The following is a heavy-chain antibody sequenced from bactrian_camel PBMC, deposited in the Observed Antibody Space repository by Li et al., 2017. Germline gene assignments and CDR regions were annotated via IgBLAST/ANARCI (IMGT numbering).Heavy chain of an antibody. Sequence: HVQLVESGGGSVQAGGSLRLSCAAPTGTFRSACMGWIRQRPGKEHEGVAVIASTGVTHYRESVEGRFTISRDNAKNTVYLQMNSLKPEDTAMYYCAARGPYCYTKLSVRDFTYWGQGTQVTVS. CDR1: TGTFRSAC. D-gene: IGHD2*01. J-gene: IGHJ6*01. V-gene: IGHV3-3*01. CDR3: AARGPYCYTKLSVRDFTY. CDR2: IASTGVT.